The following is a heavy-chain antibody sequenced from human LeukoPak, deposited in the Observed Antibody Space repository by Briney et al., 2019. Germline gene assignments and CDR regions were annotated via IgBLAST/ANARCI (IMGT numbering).Heavy chain of an antibody. CDR3: ARDKIVGATHFDY. CDR2: IRYDGSNK. CDR1: GFTFSSYG. Sequence: PGGSLRLSCAASGFTFSSYGMHWVRQAPGKGLDGVAFIRYDGSNKYYADSVKGRFTISRDNARNSLYLQMNSLRAEDTAVYYCARDKIVGATHFDYWGQGTLVTVSS. D-gene: IGHD1-26*01. V-gene: IGHV3-30*02. J-gene: IGHJ4*02.